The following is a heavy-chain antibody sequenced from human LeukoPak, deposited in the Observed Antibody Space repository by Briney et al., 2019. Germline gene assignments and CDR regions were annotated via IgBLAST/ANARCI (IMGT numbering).Heavy chain of an antibody. CDR3: ARGEAAAGWFDP. CDR1: GFTFSSYS. V-gene: IGHV3-21*01. CDR2: ISSSSSYI. J-gene: IGHJ5*02. Sequence: GGSLRLSCAASGFTFSSYSMNWVRQAPGKGLEWVSSISSSSSYIYYADSVKGRFTISRDNAKNSLYLQMNSLRAEDTAVYYCARGEAAAGWFDPWGQGTLVTVSS. D-gene: IGHD6-13*01.